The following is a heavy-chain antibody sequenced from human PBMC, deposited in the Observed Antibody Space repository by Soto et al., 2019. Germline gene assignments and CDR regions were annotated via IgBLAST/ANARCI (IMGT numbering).Heavy chain of an antibody. Sequence: GGSLRLSXVASGFSFSNFWMHWVRQAPGKGLVWVSRINTDGSSTDYADSVKGRFTISRDNANNTLYLQMNNLRAEDTAVYYCARWTGTLLLNWLDPWGQGTLVTVSS. CDR1: GFSFSNFW. J-gene: IGHJ5*02. CDR3: ARWTGTLLLNWLDP. CDR2: INTDGSST. V-gene: IGHV3-74*01. D-gene: IGHD1-7*01.